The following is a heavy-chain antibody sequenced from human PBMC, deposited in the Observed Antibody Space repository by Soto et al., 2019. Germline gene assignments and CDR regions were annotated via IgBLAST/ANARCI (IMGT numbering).Heavy chain of an antibody. D-gene: IGHD6-13*01. V-gene: IGHV4-4*02. CDR1: GGSISTSNW. J-gene: IGHJ4*02. CDR2: VYRTGST. Sequence: QVQLQESGPGLVKPSGTLSLTCAVSGGSISTSNWWSWVRQPPGKGLEWIGEVYRTGSTNYNPSLESRLTISVDKSKTQFSLKLTSVTAADTAVYYCARARATIAAAAIFDCWGQGTLVTVSS. CDR3: ARARATIAAAAIFDC.